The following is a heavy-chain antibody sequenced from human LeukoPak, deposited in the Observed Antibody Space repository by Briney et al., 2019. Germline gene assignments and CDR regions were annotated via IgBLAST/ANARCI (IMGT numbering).Heavy chain of an antibody. CDR2: MSTSGGST. Sequence: GGSLRLSCAASGFTVSSYGMSWVRQAPGKGLEWVAAMSTSGGSTYYADSVKGRFTISRDNSKNTLYLQMDSLRAEDTAVYYCGGDYYGSGSYYTDDYWGQGTLVTVSS. D-gene: IGHD3-10*01. J-gene: IGHJ4*02. V-gene: IGHV3-23*01. CDR1: GFTVSSYG. CDR3: GGDYYGSGSYYTDDY.